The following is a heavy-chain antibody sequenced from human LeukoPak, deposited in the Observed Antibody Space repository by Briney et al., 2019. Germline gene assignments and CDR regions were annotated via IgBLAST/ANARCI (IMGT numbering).Heavy chain of an antibody. Sequence: SETLSLTCAVYGGSFSGYYWSWIRQPPGKGLEWIGEINHSGSTNYNPSLKSRVTISVDTSKNQFSLKLSSVTAADTAVYYCARHLRARPYYYYYYMDVWGKGTTVTVSS. CDR3: ARHLRARPYYYYYYMDV. CDR2: INHSGST. CDR1: GGSFSGYY. J-gene: IGHJ6*03. V-gene: IGHV4-34*01. D-gene: IGHD6-6*01.